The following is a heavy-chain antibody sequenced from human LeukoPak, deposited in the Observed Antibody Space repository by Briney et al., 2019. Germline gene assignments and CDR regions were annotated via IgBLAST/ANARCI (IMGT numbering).Heavy chain of an antibody. D-gene: IGHD6-13*01. CDR3: ARDWLAAAYYYYMDV. Sequence: SETLSLTCTVSGYSISSGYYWGWIRQPPGKGLEWIGSIYHSGSTYYNPSLKSRVTISVDTSKNQFSLKLSSVTAADTAVYYCARDWLAAAYYYYMDVWGKGTTVTISS. J-gene: IGHJ6*03. CDR2: IYHSGST. V-gene: IGHV4-38-2*02. CDR1: GYSISSGYY.